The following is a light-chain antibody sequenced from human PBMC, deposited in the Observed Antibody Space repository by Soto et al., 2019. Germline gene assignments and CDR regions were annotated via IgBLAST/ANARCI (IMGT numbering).Light chain of an antibody. CDR2: AAS. CDR1: QSVSSAY. J-gene: IGKJ1*01. V-gene: IGKV3-20*01. Sequence: EIVLTQSPGTLSLSPGERATLSCRASQSVSSAYLAWYQHKPGEPPTLLIYAASSRVTGIPDRFSGSGSGTDFTLTISRLETEDCAVYYCKQYGSSSKWTFGHGTKVEIK. CDR3: KQYGSSSKWT.